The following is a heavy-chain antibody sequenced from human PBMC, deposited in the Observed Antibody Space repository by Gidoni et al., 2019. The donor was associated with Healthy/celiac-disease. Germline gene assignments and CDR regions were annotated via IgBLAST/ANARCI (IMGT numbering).Heavy chain of an antibody. CDR2: INHSGST. V-gene: IGHV4-34*01. CDR3: ARRRQGVGATKNDAFDI. D-gene: IGHD1-26*01. CDR1: GGSFSGYY. Sequence: QVQLQQWGAGLLKPSETLSLTCAVYGGSFSGYYWSWIRQPPGKGLEWIGEINHSGSTNYNPSLKSRVTISVDTSKNQFSLKLSSVTAADTAVYYCARRRQGVGATKNDAFDIWGQGTMVTVSS. J-gene: IGHJ3*02.